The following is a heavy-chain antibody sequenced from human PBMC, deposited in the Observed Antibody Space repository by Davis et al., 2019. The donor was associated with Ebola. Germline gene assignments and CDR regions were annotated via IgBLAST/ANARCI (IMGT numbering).Heavy chain of an antibody. D-gene: IGHD6-19*01. J-gene: IGHJ6*02. CDR2: IFSNDEK. CDR1: GFSLSNARMG. Sequence: SGPTLVKPTATLTLTCTVSGFSLSNARMGVSWIRQPPGKALEWLAHIFSNDEKTYSTSLKSRLTITKDTSKSQVVLTMTNMDPVDTATYYCARIRGLAVVWDYYYGMDVWGQGTTVTVSS. V-gene: IGHV2-26*01. CDR3: ARIRGLAVVWDYYYGMDV.